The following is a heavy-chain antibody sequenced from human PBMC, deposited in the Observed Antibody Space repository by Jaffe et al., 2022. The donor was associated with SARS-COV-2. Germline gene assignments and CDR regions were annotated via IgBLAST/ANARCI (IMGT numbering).Heavy chain of an antibody. J-gene: IGHJ4*02. Sequence: QVQLVESGGGVVQPGRSLRLSCTASEFSFSRYAMHWVRQAPGKGLEWVAVISYDGSGKYYADSVKGRFTVSRDNSKNTLYLQVNSLRPEDTAVYSCARQRSGISWYLLSPDYWGQGTLLTVSS. CDR3: ARQRSGISWYLLSPDY. D-gene: IGHD6-13*01. CDR2: ISYDGSGK. V-gene: IGHV3-30*04. CDR1: EFSFSRYA.